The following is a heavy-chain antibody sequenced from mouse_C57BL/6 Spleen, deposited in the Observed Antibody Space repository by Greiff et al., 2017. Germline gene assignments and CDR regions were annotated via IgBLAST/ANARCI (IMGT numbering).Heavy chain of an antibody. J-gene: IGHJ2*01. CDR3: AGLYYSNDFDY. V-gene: IGHV1-82*01. CDR2: IYPGDGDT. D-gene: IGHD2-5*01. CDR1: GYAFSSSW. Sequence: QVQLKQSGPELVKPGASVKISCKASGYAFSSSWMNWVKQRPGKGLEWIGRIYPGDGDTNYNGKFKGKATLTADKSSSTAYMQLSSLTSEDSAVYFCAGLYYSNDFDYWGQGTTLTVSS.